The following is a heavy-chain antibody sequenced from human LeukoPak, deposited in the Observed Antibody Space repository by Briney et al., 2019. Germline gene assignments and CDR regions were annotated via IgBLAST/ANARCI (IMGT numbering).Heavy chain of an antibody. CDR1: GGTFSSYA. J-gene: IGHJ4*02. CDR3: ASIQYDFWSGYQYYFDY. Sequence: SVKVSCKASGGTFSSYAISWVRQAPGQGLEWMGGIIPIFGTANYAQKFQGRVTITTDESTSTAYMELSSLRSEDTAVYYCASIQYDFWSGYQYYFDYWGQGALVTVSS. CDR2: IIPIFGTA. V-gene: IGHV1-69*05. D-gene: IGHD3-3*01.